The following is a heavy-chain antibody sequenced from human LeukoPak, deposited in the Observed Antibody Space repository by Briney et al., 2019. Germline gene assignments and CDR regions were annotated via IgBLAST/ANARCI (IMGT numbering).Heavy chain of an antibody. CDR2: IYYSGST. Sequence: PSETLSLTCTVSGGSISSYYWSWIRQPPGKGLEWVGYIYYSGSTNYNPSLKTRVTISVHMSKNQFSLKLSSVTAADTAVYYCARVVPGYCSGGSCSGLDYWGQGTLVTVSS. J-gene: IGHJ4*02. V-gene: IGHV4-59*01. CDR3: ARVVPGYCSGGSCSGLDY. D-gene: IGHD2-15*01. CDR1: GGSISSYY.